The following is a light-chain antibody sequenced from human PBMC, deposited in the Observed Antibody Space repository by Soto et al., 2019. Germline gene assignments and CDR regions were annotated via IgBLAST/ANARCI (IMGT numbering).Light chain of an antibody. Sequence: QSALTQPPSASGSPGQSVTISCTGTSSDVGANNYVSWYQQHPGKAPKLMIYEVTKRPSGVPDRFSGSKSGNTASLPVSGVQAEDEADYYCSSYAGANRVFGTGTKLTVL. J-gene: IGLJ1*01. CDR2: EVT. CDR1: SSDVGANNY. V-gene: IGLV2-8*01. CDR3: SSYAGANRV.